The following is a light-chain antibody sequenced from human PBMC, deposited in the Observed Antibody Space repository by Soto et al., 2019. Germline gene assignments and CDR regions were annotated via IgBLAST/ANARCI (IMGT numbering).Light chain of an antibody. Sequence: EIVLTQSPGTLSLSPGERATLSCRASQSVRSSYLAWYQQKPGQAPRLLIYGASSRATGIADRFSGSGSGTEFTLTITSLQPEDFVTYYCQQYNSYPWTFGQGTKVEVK. V-gene: IGKV3-20*01. CDR3: QQYNSYPWT. CDR1: QSVRSSY. J-gene: IGKJ1*01. CDR2: GAS.